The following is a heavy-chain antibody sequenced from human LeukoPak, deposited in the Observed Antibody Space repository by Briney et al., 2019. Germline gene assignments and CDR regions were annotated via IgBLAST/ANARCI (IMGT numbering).Heavy chain of an antibody. J-gene: IGHJ6*03. D-gene: IGHD5-12*01. CDR1: GFTFSNAW. CDR3: TTEYSGSDYLGYYYYYMDV. Sequence: GGSLRLSCAASGFTFSNAWMSWVRQAPGKGLEWVGRIKSKTDGGTTDYTAPVKGRFTISRDDSKNTLYLQMNSLKTEGTAVYYCTTEYSGSDYLGYYYYYMDVWGKGTTVTVSS. V-gene: IGHV3-15*01. CDR2: IKSKTDGGTT.